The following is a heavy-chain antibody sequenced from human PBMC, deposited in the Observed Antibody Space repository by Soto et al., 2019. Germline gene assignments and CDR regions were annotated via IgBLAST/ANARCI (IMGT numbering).Heavy chain of an antibody. V-gene: IGHV1-18*01. D-gene: IGHD6-13*01. Sequence: GASVKVSCKTSGYTFTNYGISWVRQAPGQGLEWMGWISAHTGNTNYAQKFQGRVTMTTDTSTSTAYMELRSLRSYDTAVYYCARVLGYNSSWWRHTAFDIWCQGTMVTVSS. CDR3: ARVLGYNSSWWRHTAFDI. CDR2: ISAHTGNT. CDR1: GYTFTNYG. J-gene: IGHJ3*02.